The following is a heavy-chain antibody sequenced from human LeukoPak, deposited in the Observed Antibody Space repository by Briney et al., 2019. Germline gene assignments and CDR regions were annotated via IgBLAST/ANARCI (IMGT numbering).Heavy chain of an antibody. CDR3: ARGGHSNHDPFDC. Sequence: PSETLSLTCDVLGGPFSGYYWSWIRQPPGRGLEWIGEISQFGSTDYNPSLKSRVTISVDTSGGRFSLKMTSVTAADSAVYYCARGGHSNHDPFDCWGQGTLVTVSS. V-gene: IGHV4-34*01. CDR1: GGPFSGYY. J-gene: IGHJ4*02. D-gene: IGHD4-11*01. CDR2: ISQFGST.